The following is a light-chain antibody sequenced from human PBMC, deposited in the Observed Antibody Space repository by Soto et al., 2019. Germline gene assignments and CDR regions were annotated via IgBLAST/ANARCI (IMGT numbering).Light chain of an antibody. CDR3: QQYGSSPLYT. V-gene: IGKV3-20*01. CDR1: QSVNSNY. Sequence: EIVLTQSPGTLSLSPGERATLSCRASQSVNSNYLAWYHQEPGQAPRLLIYGASSRATGIPDRFSGSGSGTDFTLTISRLEPEDFAVYYCQQYGSSPLYTFGQGTKLEIK. CDR2: GAS. J-gene: IGKJ2*01.